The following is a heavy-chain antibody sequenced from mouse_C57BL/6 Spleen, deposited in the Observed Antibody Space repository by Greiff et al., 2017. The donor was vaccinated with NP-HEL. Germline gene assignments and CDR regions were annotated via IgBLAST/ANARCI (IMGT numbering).Heavy chain of an antibody. J-gene: IGHJ2*01. CDR3: ARQGLRYYCDY. D-gene: IGHD1-1*01. CDR2: IYPGDGDT. Sequence: VQLQQSGPELVKPGASVKISCKASGYAFSSSWMNWVKQRPGKGLEWIGRIYPGDGDTNYNGKFKGKATLTADKSSSTAYMQLSSLTSEDSAVDFCARQGLRYYCDYWGQGTTLTVSS. V-gene: IGHV1-82*01. CDR1: GYAFSSSW.